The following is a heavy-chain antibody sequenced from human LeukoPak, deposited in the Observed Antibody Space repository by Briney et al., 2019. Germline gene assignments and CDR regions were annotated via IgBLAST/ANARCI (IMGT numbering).Heavy chain of an antibody. J-gene: IGHJ3*02. V-gene: IGHV3-74*01. CDR1: GFTFSSYW. Sequence: PGGSLRLSCAASGFTFSSYWMHWVRQAPGKGLVWVSRINGDGSGTSYADSVKGRFTVSRDNAKSTLYLQMNSLRAEDMAVYYCSSGDAHAFDIWGQGTMVTASS. CDR2: INGDGSGT. CDR3: SSGDAHAFDI. D-gene: IGHD3-10*01.